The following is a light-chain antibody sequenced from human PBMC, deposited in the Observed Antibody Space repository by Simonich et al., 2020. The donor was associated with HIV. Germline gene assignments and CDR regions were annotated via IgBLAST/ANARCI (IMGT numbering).Light chain of an antibody. CDR1: SSDVGGYNN. CDR2: DVS. CDR3: SSYTSSSTLV. Sequence: QSALTQPASVSGSPGHSVTISCTGTSSDVGGYNNVSWYQQPPGKAPKLMIYDVSKRPSGVANRFSGSKAGNTASLTISGLQAEDEADYYCSSYTSSSTLVFGGGTKLTVL. V-gene: IGLV2-14*01. J-gene: IGLJ2*01.